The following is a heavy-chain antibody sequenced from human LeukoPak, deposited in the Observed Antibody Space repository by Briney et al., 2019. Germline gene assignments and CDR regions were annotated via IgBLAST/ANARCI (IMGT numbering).Heavy chain of an antibody. D-gene: IGHD3-3*01. J-gene: IGHJ3*02. V-gene: IGHV3-74*01. Sequence: GGSLRLSCAASEFTFSSYWMHWVRQAPGKGLVWVSRINSDGSSTTYADSVKGRFTISRDNAQNTLYLQMNSLRAEGTAVYYCARGFTIFGVVNDAFDIWGQGTMVTVFS. CDR2: INSDGSST. CDR3: ARGFTIFGVVNDAFDI. CDR1: EFTFSSYW.